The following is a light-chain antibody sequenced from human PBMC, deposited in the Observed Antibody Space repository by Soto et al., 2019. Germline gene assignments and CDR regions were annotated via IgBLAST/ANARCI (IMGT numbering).Light chain of an antibody. V-gene: IGKV1-39*01. Sequence: DIQMTQSPSSLSASVGDRVTISCRAIQTISSYLNWYQQKPGKAPKLLIHDATSLQTGVPSRFSGSGSGTDFTLTISSLQPEDFATYYCQQANSFPLTFGGGTKVEIK. CDR1: QTISSY. J-gene: IGKJ4*01. CDR3: QQANSFPLT. CDR2: DAT.